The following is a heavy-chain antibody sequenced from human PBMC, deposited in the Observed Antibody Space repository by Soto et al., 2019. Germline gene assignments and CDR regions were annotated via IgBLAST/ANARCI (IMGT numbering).Heavy chain of an antibody. D-gene: IGHD3-22*01. CDR3: AKDSNKYSSSLRGRYFDY. J-gene: IGHJ4*02. CDR1: GFTFTSYV. Sequence: EVQLLESGGGLVQRGGSQRLSCAASGFTFTSYVMSWVRQAPGKGLEWVAGISGGGSTAFYADSVKGRFTISRDNAKNTVVLQMDSLRAEDTAIYYCAKDSNKYSSSLRGRYFDYWGQGTQVTVSS. V-gene: IGHV3-23*01. CDR2: ISGGGSTA.